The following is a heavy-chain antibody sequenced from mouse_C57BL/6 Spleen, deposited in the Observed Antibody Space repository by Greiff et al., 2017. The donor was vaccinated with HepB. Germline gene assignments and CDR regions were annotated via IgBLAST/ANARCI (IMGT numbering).Heavy chain of an antibody. CDR1: GYTFTEYT. CDR2: FYPGSGSI. D-gene: IGHD2-1*01. CDR3: ARHGIYPGAMDY. J-gene: IGHJ4*01. V-gene: IGHV1-62-2*01. Sequence: QVQLKESGAELVKPGASVKLSCKASGYTFTEYTIHWVQQRSGQGLEWIGWFYPGSGSIKYNEKFKDKATLIADKSSSTVYMELSRLTSEDAAVYFCARHGIYPGAMDYWGQGTSVTVSS.